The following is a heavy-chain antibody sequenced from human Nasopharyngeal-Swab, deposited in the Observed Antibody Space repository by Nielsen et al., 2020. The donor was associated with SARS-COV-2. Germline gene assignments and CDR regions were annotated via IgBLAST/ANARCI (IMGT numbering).Heavy chain of an antibody. CDR1: GFTFSSYG. V-gene: IGHV3-33*01. CDR2: IWYDGSNK. CDR3: ARESYYDYIWGSYRYTGGTQNWFDP. Sequence: GESLKISCAASGFTFSSYGMHWVRQAPGKGLEWVAVIWYDGSNKYYADSVKGRFTISRDNSKNTLYLQMNSLRAEDTAVYYCARESYYDYIWGSYRYTGGTQNWFDPWGQGTLVTVSS. J-gene: IGHJ5*02. D-gene: IGHD3-16*02.